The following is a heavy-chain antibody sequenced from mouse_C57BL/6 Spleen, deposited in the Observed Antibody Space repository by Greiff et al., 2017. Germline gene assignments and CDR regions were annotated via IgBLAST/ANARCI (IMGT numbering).Heavy chain of an antibody. CDR2: ISYSGST. CDR3: ARDRAYDYDEAWFAY. J-gene: IGHJ3*01. V-gene: IGHV3-1*01. Sequence: EVKLKESGPGMVKPSQSLSLTCTVTGYSITSGYDWHWIRHFPGNKLEWMGYISYSGSTNYNPSLKSRISITHDTSKNHFFLKLNSVTTEDTATYYCARDRAYDYDEAWFAYWGQGTLVTVSA. D-gene: IGHD2-4*01. CDR1: GYSITSGYD.